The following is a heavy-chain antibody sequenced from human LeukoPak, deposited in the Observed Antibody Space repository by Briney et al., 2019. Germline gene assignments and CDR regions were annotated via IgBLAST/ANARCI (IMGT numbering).Heavy chain of an antibody. D-gene: IGHD3-10*01. Sequence: SETLSLTCTVSGGSISTSSYYWGWIRQPPGKGLEWIGTIYYSGNTYYNPSLKSRVTISLDRSKNQFSLKLSSVTAADTAVYYCARDTPMIRGVIITPNPWGQGTLVTVSS. CDR1: GGSISTSSYY. V-gene: IGHV4-39*07. CDR3: ARDTPMIRGVIITPNP. CDR2: IYYSGNT. J-gene: IGHJ5*02.